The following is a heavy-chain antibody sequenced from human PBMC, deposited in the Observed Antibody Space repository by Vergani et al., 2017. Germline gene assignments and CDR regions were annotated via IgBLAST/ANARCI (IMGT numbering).Heavy chain of an antibody. V-gene: IGHV4-59*12. CDR3: ARDSGGLLWFGEPPHYMDV. D-gene: IGHD3-10*01. CDR1: GGSISSYY. CDR2: IYYSGST. J-gene: IGHJ6*03. Sequence: QVQLQESCPGLVKPSETLSLTCTVSGGSISSYYWSWIRQPPGKGLEWIGYIYYSGSTNYNPSLKSRVTRSVDTSKNQFSLKLSSVTAADTAVYYCARDSGGLLWFGEPPHYMDVWGKGTTVTGSS.